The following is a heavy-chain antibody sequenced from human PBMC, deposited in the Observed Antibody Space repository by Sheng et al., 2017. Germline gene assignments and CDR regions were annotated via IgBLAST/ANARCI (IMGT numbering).Heavy chain of an antibody. D-gene: IGHD3-10*01. V-gene: IGHV3-23*01. CDR3: VKSDCTTIDCRLLDY. J-gene: IGHJ4*02. Sequence: EVQLLVSGGGLVQPGGSLRLSCAASGFTFTESSMTWVRQAPGKGLERVSAVSGDGVHTYYADSVKGRFTISRDNSRNTLDLQMRSLRVEDTALYYCVKSDCTTIDCRLLDYWGQGT. CDR2: VSGDGVHT. CDR1: GFTFTESS.